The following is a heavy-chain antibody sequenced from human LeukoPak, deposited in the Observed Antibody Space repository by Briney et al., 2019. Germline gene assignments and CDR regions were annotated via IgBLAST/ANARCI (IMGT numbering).Heavy chain of an antibody. D-gene: IGHD1-1*01. CDR1: GGSISSSSYY. V-gene: IGHV4-39*07. J-gene: IGHJ4*02. CDR2: IYYSGST. Sequence: SETLSLTCTVSGGSISSSSYYWGWIRQPPGKGLEWIGSIYYSGSTYYNPSLKSRVTISVDTSKNQFSLKLSSVTAADTAVYYCARGGTTYGDYVGYWGQGTLVTVSS. CDR3: ARGGTTYGDYVGY.